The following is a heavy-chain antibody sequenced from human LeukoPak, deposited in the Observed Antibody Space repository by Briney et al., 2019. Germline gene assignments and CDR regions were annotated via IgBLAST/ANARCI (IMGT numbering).Heavy chain of an antibody. J-gene: IGHJ6*03. Sequence: SGTLSLTCAVSGGSISSNNWWSWVRQPPGKGLEWIGEIYHSGSTTYNPSLKSRVTISVDESKNQFSLKLSSVTAADTAVYYCARVDVFGVVSSDYYYYYMDVWGKGTTVTVSS. V-gene: IGHV4-4*02. CDR3: ARVDVFGVVSSDYYYYYMDV. CDR1: GGSISSNNW. D-gene: IGHD3-3*01. CDR2: IYHSGST.